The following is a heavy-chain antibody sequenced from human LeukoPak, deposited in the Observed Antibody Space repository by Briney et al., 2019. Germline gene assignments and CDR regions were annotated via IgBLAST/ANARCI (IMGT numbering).Heavy chain of an antibody. J-gene: IGHJ4*02. D-gene: IGHD3-9*01. CDR1: GFTFSSYS. V-gene: IGHV3-21*01. CDR2: ISSSISYI. CDR3: AREGHLRYFDCTDY. Sequence: GGSLRLSCAASGFTFSSYSMNWVRQAPGEGLEWVSSISSSISYIYYGDSGKGRFTISRDNAKNSLYLQMNSLRAEDTAVYYCAREGHLRYFDCTDYWGQGTLVTVSS.